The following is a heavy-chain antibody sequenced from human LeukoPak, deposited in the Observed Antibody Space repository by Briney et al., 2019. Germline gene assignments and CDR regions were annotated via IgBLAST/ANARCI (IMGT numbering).Heavy chain of an antibody. Sequence: SETLSLTCTVSGGSISSYYWSWIRQPPGKGPEWIGYIYYSGSTNYNPSLKSRVTISVDTSKNQFSLKLSSVTAADTAVYYCARGTLGDYGYYYYGMDVWGQGTTVTVSS. D-gene: IGHD4-17*01. CDR3: ARGTLGDYGYYYYGMDV. J-gene: IGHJ6*02. CDR2: IYYSGST. CDR1: GGSISSYY. V-gene: IGHV4-59*01.